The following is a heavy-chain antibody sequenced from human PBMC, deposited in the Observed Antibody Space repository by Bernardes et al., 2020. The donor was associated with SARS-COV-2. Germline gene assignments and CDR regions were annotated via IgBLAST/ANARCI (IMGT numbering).Heavy chain of an antibody. J-gene: IGHJ5*02. D-gene: IGHD6-19*01. Sequence: GGSLGLSCAASGFTFRDYAMTWVRQAPGKGLEWVSSISGTSDLTYYADSVKGRFTISRDNARNTLYLQMSNLRAEDAAIYYCAKDMSSGSPDWIDPWGPGTLVTVSS. CDR2: ISGTSDLT. V-gene: IGHV3-23*01. CDR1: GFTFRDYA. CDR3: AKDMSSGSPDWIDP.